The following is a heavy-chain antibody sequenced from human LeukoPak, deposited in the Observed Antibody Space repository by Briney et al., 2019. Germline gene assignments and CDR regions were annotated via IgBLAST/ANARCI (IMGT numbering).Heavy chain of an antibody. CDR3: ATDSTTVPGRDY. Sequence: GGSLRLSCASSGFTVNSNYMTWVRQAPGKGLEWASVIYSGGDTFYADSVKGRFTISRDNSKNTLYLQMNNLRAEDTAVYYCATDSTTVPGRDYWGQGALVTVSS. D-gene: IGHD6-19*01. J-gene: IGHJ4*02. V-gene: IGHV3-66*01. CDR1: GFTVNSNY. CDR2: IYSGGDT.